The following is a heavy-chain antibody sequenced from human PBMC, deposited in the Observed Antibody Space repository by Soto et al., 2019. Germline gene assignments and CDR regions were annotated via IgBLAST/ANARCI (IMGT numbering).Heavy chain of an antibody. D-gene: IGHD3-22*01. Sequence: EVQLLESGGGLVQPGGSLRLSCAASGLTCSSYAMSWVRQAPGKGLEWVSGISSGGGSTYYADSVKGRFTVSRDKSKNTLFLQMNILRAEDTALYYCAKIPPASDYFDITGDQWYFDLWARGTLVTVSA. CDR2: ISSGGGST. CDR3: AKIPPASDYFDITGDQWYFDL. V-gene: IGHV3-23*01. CDR1: GLTCSSYA. J-gene: IGHJ2*01.